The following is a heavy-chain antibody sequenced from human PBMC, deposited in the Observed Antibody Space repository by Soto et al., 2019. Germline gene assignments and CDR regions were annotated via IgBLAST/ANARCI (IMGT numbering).Heavy chain of an antibody. J-gene: IGHJ6*02. CDR3: AKAWDIVVVTAIRYGMDV. CDR1: GFTFSSYG. V-gene: IGHV3-30*18. Sequence: QVQLVESGGGVVQPGRSLRLSCAASGFTFSSYGMHWVRQAPGKGLEWVAVISYDGSNKYYADSVKGRFTISRDNSKNTRYLPMNRLRAEDTAVYYCAKAWDIVVVTAIRYGMDVWGPGTTFTVSS. D-gene: IGHD2-21*02. CDR2: ISYDGSNK.